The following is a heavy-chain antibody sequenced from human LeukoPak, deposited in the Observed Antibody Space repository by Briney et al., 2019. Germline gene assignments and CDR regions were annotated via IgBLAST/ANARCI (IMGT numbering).Heavy chain of an antibody. J-gene: IGHJ4*02. V-gene: IGHV3-7*01. CDR1: GFTFSSYW. CDR2: IKQDGSEK. D-gene: IGHD3-3*01. Sequence: PGGSLRLSCAASGFTFSSYWMSWVRQAPGKGLEWVANIKQDGSEKYYVDSVKGRFTISRDNAKNSLYLQMNSPRAEDTAVYYCARQIFGVTFDYWGQGTLVTVSS. CDR3: ARQIFGVTFDY.